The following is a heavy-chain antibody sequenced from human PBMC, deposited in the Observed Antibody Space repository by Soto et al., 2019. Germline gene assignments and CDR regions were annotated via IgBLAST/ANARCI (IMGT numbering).Heavy chain of an antibody. CDR2: IYYSGST. J-gene: IGHJ4*02. Sequence: SETPSLTCTVSGGSISSGGYYWSWIRQHPGKGLEWIGYIYYSGSTYYNPSLKSRVTISVDTSKNQFSLKLSSVTAADTAVYYCARRYGGNFDYWGQGTLVTVSS. CDR3: ARRYGGNFDY. V-gene: IGHV4-31*03. D-gene: IGHD2-15*01. CDR1: GGSISSGGYY.